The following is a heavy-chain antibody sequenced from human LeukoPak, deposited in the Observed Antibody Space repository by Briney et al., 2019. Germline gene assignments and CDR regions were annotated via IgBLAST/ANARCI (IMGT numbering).Heavy chain of an antibody. CDR3: ARARYDQNDAFDI. CDR1: GASISSYY. CDR2: ISYSGST. V-gene: IGHV4-59*01. Sequence: SETLSLTCTVSGASISSYYWSWIRQPPGKGLEWIGFISYSGSTNYNPSLKSPVTISIDTSKNQLSLKVSSVTAADTAVYYCARARYDQNDAFDIWGQGTMVTVSS. J-gene: IGHJ3*02. D-gene: IGHD1-14*01.